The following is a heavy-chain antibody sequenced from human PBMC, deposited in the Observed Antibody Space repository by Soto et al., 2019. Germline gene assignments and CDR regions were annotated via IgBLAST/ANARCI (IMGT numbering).Heavy chain of an antibody. D-gene: IGHD3-10*01. V-gene: IGHV3-23*01. J-gene: IGHJ4*02. Sequence: GGSLRLSCAASGFTFSSYAMSWVRQAPGKGLEWVSAISGSGGSTYYADSVKGRFTISRDNSKNTLYLQMNSLRAEDTAVYYCAKDPPLHTLYMVRGGGFDYWGQGTLVTVSS. CDR2: ISGSGGST. CDR3: AKDPPLHTLYMVRGGGFDY. CDR1: GFTFSSYA.